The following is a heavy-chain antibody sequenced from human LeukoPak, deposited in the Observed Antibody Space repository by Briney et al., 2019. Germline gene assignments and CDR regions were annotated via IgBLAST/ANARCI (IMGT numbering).Heavy chain of an antibody. V-gene: IGHV4-39*07. CDR3: ASRRGYSYGWSY. J-gene: IGHJ4*02. Sequence: SETLSLTCTVSSDSVSNSAYHWGWIRQPPGRGLEWIGSIYYSRGTYYNPSLKSRVTISVDTSKNQFSLKLSSVTAADTAVYYCASRRGYSYGWSYWGQGTLVTVSS. CDR1: SDSVSNSAYH. CDR2: IYYSRGT. D-gene: IGHD5-18*01.